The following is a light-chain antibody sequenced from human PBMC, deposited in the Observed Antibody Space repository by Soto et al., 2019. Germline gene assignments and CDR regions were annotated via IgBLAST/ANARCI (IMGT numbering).Light chain of an antibody. CDR3: SSYAGSGSIA. CDR1: SSDVGGYNY. V-gene: IGLV2-8*01. J-gene: IGLJ1*01. CDR2: EVS. Sequence: QSALTQHPSASGSHEQSVTISCTGTSSDVGGYNYVSWYQQHPGKAPKLMIYEVSKRPSGVPDRFSGSKSGNTASLTVSGLQAEDEADYYCSSYAGSGSIAFGNGTKVTVL.